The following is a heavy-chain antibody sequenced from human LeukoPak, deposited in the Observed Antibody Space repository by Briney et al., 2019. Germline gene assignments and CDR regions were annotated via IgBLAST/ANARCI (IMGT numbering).Heavy chain of an antibody. CDR3: ATDRRYYCDSSGYAFDY. CDR1: GYTLTELS. J-gene: IGHJ4*02. Sequence: EASVKVSCKVSGYTLTELSMHWVRQAPGKGLEWMGGFDPEDGETIYAQKFQGRVTMTEDTSTDTAYMELSSLRSEDTAVYYCATDRRYYCDSSGYAFDYWGQGTLVTVSS. D-gene: IGHD3-22*01. CDR2: FDPEDGET. V-gene: IGHV1-24*01.